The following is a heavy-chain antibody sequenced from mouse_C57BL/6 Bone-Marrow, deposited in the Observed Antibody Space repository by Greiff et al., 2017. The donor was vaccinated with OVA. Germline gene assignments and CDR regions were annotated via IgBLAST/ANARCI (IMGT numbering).Heavy chain of an antibody. V-gene: IGHV1-19*01. CDR1: GYTFTDYY. Sequence: VHVKQSGPVLVKPGASVKMSCKASGYTFTDYYMNWVKQSHGKSLEWIGVINPYNGGTSYNQKFKGKATLTVDKSSSTAYMELNSLTSEDSAVYYCARKTGWFAYWGQGTLVTVSA. CDR2: INPYNGGT. J-gene: IGHJ3*01. D-gene: IGHD4-1*01. CDR3: ARKTGWFAY.